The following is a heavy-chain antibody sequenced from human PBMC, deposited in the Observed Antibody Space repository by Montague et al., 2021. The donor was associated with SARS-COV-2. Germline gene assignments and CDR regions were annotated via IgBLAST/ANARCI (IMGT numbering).Heavy chain of an antibody. CDR3: TRGIDSYKTGY. Sequence: SETLSLTCTVSDGSVISTYPHWHWVRQSPGSGLEWIGGYLFHIDTAAYNASLRSRVTISVDTSKNQFSLKLTSVTAADTAVYYCTRGIDSYKTGYWGQGIQVTVSS. CDR1: DGSVISTYPH. J-gene: IGHJ4*02. CDR2: LFHIDTA. V-gene: IGHV4-61*01. D-gene: IGHD6-13*01.